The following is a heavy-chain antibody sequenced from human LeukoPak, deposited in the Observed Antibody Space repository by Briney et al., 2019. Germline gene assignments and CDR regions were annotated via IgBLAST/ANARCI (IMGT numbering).Heavy chain of an antibody. CDR3: ATLCSSTSCLDY. CDR2: INHSGST. D-gene: IGHD2-2*01. CDR1: GGSFSGYY. V-gene: IGHV4-34*01. Sequence: SETLSLTCAVDGGSFSGYYWSWIRQPPGKGLEWIGEINHSGSTNYNPSLKSRVTISVDTSKNQFSLKLSSVTAADTAVYYCATLCSSTSCLDYWGQGTLVTVSS. J-gene: IGHJ4*02.